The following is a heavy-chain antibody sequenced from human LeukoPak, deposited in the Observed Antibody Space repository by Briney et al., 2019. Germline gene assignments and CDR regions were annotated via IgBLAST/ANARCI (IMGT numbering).Heavy chain of an antibody. Sequence: PGGSLRLSCAASGFTFSTYNMNWVRQAPGKGLEWVSYISSSGSTIYYADSVKGRFTISRDNAKNSLYLQMNSLRAEDTAVYYCARDGKSGDCDYWGQGTLVTVSS. CDR3: ARDGKSGDCDY. V-gene: IGHV3-48*03. CDR1: GFTFSTYN. J-gene: IGHJ4*02. D-gene: IGHD2-15*01. CDR2: ISSSGSTI.